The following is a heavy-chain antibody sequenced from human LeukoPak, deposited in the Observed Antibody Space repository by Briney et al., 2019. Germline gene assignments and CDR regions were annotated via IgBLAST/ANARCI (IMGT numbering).Heavy chain of an antibody. CDR3: ARIHSYGYPAHSFDY. D-gene: IGHD5-18*01. J-gene: IGHJ4*02. V-gene: IGHV1-18*01. CDR2: ISAYNGNT. CDR1: GYTFTSYG. Sequence: GASVKVSCKASGYTFTSYGISWVRQAPGQGLEWMGWISAYNGNTNYAQKLQGRVTMTTDTSTSTAYMELRSLRSDDTAVYYCARIHSYGYPAHSFDYWGQGTLVTVSS.